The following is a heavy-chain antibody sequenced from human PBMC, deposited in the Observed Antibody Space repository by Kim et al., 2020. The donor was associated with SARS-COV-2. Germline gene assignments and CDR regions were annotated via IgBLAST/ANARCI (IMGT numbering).Heavy chain of an antibody. J-gene: IGHJ4*02. CDR2: TYYRSGWLK. D-gene: IGHD3-16*01. CDR1: GDTVSRNGAT. CDR3: ARAGGGYYDY. V-gene: IGHV6-1*01. Sequence: SQTLSLTCGISGDTVSRNGATWHWIRQSPSRGLEWLGRTYYRSGWLKEYASSMKSRISINADTSKNQFSLHLTSMTPEDTAVYFCARAGGGYYDYWGQGSLVTVSS.